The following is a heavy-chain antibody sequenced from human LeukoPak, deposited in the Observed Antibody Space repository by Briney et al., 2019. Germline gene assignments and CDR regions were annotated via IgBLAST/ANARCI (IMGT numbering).Heavy chain of an antibody. CDR1: GYSISSGYY. J-gene: IGHJ4*02. V-gene: IGHV4-38-2*01. CDR2: IYHSGST. D-gene: IGHD2-15*01. CDR3: ARPAATGYYFDY. Sequence: PSETLSLTCAVSGYSISSGYYWGWIRQPPGKGLEWIGSIYHSGSTYYNPSLKSRVTISVDTSKNQFSLKLSSVTAADTAVYYCARPAATGYYFDYWGQGTLVTVYS.